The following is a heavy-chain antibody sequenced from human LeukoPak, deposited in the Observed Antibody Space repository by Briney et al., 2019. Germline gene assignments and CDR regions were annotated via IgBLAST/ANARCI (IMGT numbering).Heavy chain of an antibody. J-gene: IGHJ3*02. Sequence: SETLSLTCDVSGGSISSGTHYWTWVRQPVGKGLEWLGRIFTSGSPTYNSSLKSRLTISLDKSKNQFSLRLSSVTAADTAVYYCARRWNYKDAFDIWGQGTMVTVSS. D-gene: IGHD1-7*01. CDR2: IFTSGSP. CDR1: GGSISSGTHY. V-gene: IGHV4-61*02. CDR3: ARRWNYKDAFDI.